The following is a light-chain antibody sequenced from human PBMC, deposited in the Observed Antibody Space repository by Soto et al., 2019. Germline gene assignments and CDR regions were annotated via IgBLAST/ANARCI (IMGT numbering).Light chain of an antibody. CDR2: KAS. J-gene: IGKJ1*01. Sequence: IQMTQSPSTLSASVGDRVTITCRASQSISSWLAWYQQKPGKVPKLLIYKASGLNSGVPSRFSGSGSGTEFTLTISSLQSEDIAVYYCHQYYTWPRTFGQGTKVDIK. CDR1: QSISSW. CDR3: HQYYTWPRT. V-gene: IGKV1-5*03.